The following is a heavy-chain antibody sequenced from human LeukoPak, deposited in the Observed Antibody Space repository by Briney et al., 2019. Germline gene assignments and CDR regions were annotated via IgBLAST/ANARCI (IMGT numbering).Heavy chain of an antibody. V-gene: IGHV3-30*18. D-gene: IGHD3-3*01. J-gene: IGHJ4*02. CDR3: AKDYDSLDY. Sequence: PGGSLRLSCAASGFTFRSYGMHWVRQAPGKGLEWVALISYNGINKYYADSLKGRFTISRDSSKNTLYLQMNSLRAEDTAVYYCAKDYDSLDYWGQGTLVTVSS. CDR1: GFTFRSYG. CDR2: ISYNGINK.